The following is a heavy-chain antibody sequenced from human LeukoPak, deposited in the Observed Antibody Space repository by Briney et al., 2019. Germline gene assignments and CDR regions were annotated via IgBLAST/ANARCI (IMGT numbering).Heavy chain of an antibody. V-gene: IGHV4-4*07. CDR1: GGSISSYY. Sequence: SETLSLTRTVSGGSISSYYWSWIRQPAGKGLEWIGRIYTSGSTNYNPCLKSRVTMSVDTSKNQLSLKLTSETTAGTAVYYCARDQETILGVVGEELDYYYYMYVWGKGTTVTVSS. J-gene: IGHJ6*03. D-gene: IGHD3-3*01. CDR2: IYTSGST. CDR3: ARDQETILGVVGEELDYYYYMYV.